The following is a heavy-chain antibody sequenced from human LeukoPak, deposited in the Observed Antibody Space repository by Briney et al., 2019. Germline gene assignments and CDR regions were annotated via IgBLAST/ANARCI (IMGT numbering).Heavy chain of an antibody. CDR1: GFTFSSYG. V-gene: IGHV3-23*01. D-gene: IGHD3-22*01. CDR3: AGDREPDYYDSSGYFSGPAYDY. Sequence: GGSLRLSCAASGFTFSSYGMSWVRQAPGKGLEWVSAISGSGGSTYYADSVKGRFTISRDNAKNSLYLQMNSLRAEDTALYYCAGDREPDYYDSSGYFSGPAYDYWGQGTLVTVSS. CDR2: ISGSGGST. J-gene: IGHJ4*02.